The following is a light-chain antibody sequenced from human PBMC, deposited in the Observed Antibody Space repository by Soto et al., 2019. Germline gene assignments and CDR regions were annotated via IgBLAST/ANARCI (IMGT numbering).Light chain of an antibody. J-gene: IGLJ3*02. Sequence: QSVLTQPASMSGSPGQSITISCTGTSSDVGGYNYVSWYQQHPGKAPKLMIYEVTNRPSGVSNRFSGSKSGNTASLTISGLQAEDEADYYCSSYRSSSTWVFGGGTKLTVL. CDR1: SSDVGGYNY. CDR3: SSYRSSSTWV. V-gene: IGLV2-14*01. CDR2: EVT.